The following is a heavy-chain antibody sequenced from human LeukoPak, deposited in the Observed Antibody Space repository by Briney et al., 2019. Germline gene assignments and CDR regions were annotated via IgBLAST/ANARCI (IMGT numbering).Heavy chain of an antibody. CDR3: AGGRLNGNVDF. Sequence: ASAKVSCKTSGYTFTGYDINWVRQAAGQGFEWMGWMHPNSGDTGYAHNLQGRITITRDSSTATVFMELSSLRSEDTAMYYCAGGRLNGNVDFWGQGTLVTVSS. J-gene: IGHJ4*02. D-gene: IGHD1-20*01. CDR2: MHPNSGDT. CDR1: GYTFTGYD. V-gene: IGHV1-8*01.